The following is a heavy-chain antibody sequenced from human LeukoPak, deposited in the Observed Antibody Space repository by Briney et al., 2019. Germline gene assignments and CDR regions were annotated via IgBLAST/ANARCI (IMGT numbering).Heavy chain of an antibody. J-gene: IGHJ4*02. CDR2: IYYSGST. Sequence: SETLSLTCTVSGGSISSYYWSWIRQPPGKGLEWIGYIYYSGSTNYNPSLKSRVTISVDTSKNQSSLKLSSVTAADTAVYYCARGGGTARFDYWGQGTLVTVSS. V-gene: IGHV4-59*12. CDR1: GGSISSYY. CDR3: ARGGGTARFDY. D-gene: IGHD1-1*01.